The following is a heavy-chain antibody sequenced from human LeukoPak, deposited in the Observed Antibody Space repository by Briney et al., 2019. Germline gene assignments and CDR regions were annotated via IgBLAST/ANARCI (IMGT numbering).Heavy chain of an antibody. CDR3: AHRRVKAAAGTNYFDY. Sequence: SGPTLVNPTQTLTLTCTFSGFSLSTSGVGVGWIRQPPGKALEWLALIYWDDDKRYSPSLKSRLTITKDTSKNQVVLTMTNMDPVDTATYYCAHRRVKAAAGTNYFDYWGQGTLVTVSS. CDR1: GFSLSTSGVG. V-gene: IGHV2-5*02. J-gene: IGHJ4*02. D-gene: IGHD6-13*01. CDR2: IYWDDDK.